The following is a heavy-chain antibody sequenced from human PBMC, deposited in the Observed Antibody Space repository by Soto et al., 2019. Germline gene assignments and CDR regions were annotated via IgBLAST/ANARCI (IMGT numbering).Heavy chain of an antibody. CDR3: ARGGYCSGGSCYYIFDY. J-gene: IGHJ4*02. CDR2: INSDGSST. Sequence: EVQLVESGGGLVQPGGSLRLSCAASGFTFSSYWMHWVRQAPGKGLVWVSRINSDGSSTSYADSVKGRFTISRDNAKNTLYLQMNSLRGEDTAVYYCARGGYCSGGSCYYIFDYWGQGTLVTVSS. V-gene: IGHV3-74*01. D-gene: IGHD2-15*01. CDR1: GFTFSSYW.